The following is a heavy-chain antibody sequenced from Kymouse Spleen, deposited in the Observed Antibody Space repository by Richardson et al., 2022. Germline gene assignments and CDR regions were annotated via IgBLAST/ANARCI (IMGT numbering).Heavy chain of an antibody. CDR3: ARSRIAVASFDY. D-gene: IGHD6-19*01. CDR2: INHSGST. Sequence: QVQLQQWGAGLLKPSETLSLTCAVYGGSFSGYYWSWIRQPPGKGLEWIGEINHSGSTNYNPSLKSRVTISVDTSKNQFSLKLSSVTAADTAVYYCARSRIAVASFDYWGQGTLVTVSS. CDR1: GGSFSGYY. V-gene: IGHV4-34*01. J-gene: IGHJ4*02.